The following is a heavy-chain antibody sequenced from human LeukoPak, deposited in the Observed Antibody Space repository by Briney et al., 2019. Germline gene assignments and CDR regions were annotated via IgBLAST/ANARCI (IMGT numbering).Heavy chain of an antibody. CDR2: ISAYNGNT. D-gene: IGHD3-22*01. Sequence: ASVKVSCKASGYTFTSYGISWVRQAPGQGLEWMGWISAYNGNTNYAQKFQGRVTITADESTSTAYMELSSLRSEDTAVYYCARRPESSGYYFQHWGQGTLVTVSS. V-gene: IGHV1-18*01. CDR3: ARRPESSGYYFQH. J-gene: IGHJ1*01. CDR1: GYTFTSYG.